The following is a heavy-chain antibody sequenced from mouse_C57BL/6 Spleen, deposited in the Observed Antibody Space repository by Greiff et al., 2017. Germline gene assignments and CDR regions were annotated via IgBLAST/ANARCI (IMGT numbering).Heavy chain of an antibody. Sequence: EVQLQQSGPELVKPGASVKISCKASGYSFTGYYMNWVKQSPEKSLEWIGEINPSTGGTTYNQKFKAKATLTVDKSSSTAYMQLKSLTSEDSAVYYCARRGIITTVVAPFDYWGQGTTLTVSS. CDR2: INPSTGGT. CDR1: GYSFTGYY. V-gene: IGHV1-42*01. CDR3: ARRGIITTVVAPFDY. D-gene: IGHD1-1*01. J-gene: IGHJ2*01.